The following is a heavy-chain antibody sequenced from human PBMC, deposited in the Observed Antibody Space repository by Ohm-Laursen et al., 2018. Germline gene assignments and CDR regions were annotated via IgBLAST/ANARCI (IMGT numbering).Heavy chain of an antibody. V-gene: IGHV3-7*03. CDR2: IKQDGGEK. J-gene: IGHJ4*02. Sequence: GSLRLSCTASGFTFSNYWMSWVRQTPGKGLEWVANIKQDGGEKNFADSVKGRFTISRDNAKNSLYLQMNSLRAEDTALYYCAKDFTVTTTGLWDYWGQGTLVTVSS. CDR1: GFTFSNYW. D-gene: IGHD4-17*01. CDR3: AKDFTVTTTGLWDY.